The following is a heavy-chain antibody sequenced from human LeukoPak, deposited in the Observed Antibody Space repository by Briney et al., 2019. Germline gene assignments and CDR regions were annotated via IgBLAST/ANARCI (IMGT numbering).Heavy chain of an antibody. CDR2: FRPENDVP. CDR1: AHRLTQLP. Sequence: ASVRVSCKLSAHRLTQLPMHWVRRAPGQGLEWVGGFRPENDVPVYAQKFQGRVAMTTDTSTDTAYMELWSLKSDDTAVYFCATLLDSFWSGHSVPPEDYWGQGTLVTVSS. J-gene: IGHJ4*02. CDR3: ATLLDSFWSGHSVPPEDY. V-gene: IGHV1-24*01. D-gene: IGHD3/OR15-3a*01.